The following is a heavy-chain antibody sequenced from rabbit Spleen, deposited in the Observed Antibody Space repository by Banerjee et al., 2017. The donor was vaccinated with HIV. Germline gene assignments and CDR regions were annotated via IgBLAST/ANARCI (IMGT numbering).Heavy chain of an antibody. CDR2: INVITGKA. Sequence: QSLEESGGDLVQPGGSLKLSCTASGFSFSNKAVMCWVRQAPGKGLEWIACINVITGKAVYASWAKGRFTFSKTSSTTVTLQMTSLTAADTATYFCARGNSAYYRAFDPWGPGTLVTVS. D-gene: IGHD1-1*01. CDR3: ARGNSAYYRAFDP. J-gene: IGHJ2*01. V-gene: IGHV1S40*01. CDR1: GFSFSNKAV.